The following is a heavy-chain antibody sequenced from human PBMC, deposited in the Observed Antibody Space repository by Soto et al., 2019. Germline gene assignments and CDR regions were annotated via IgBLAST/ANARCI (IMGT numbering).Heavy chain of an antibody. D-gene: IGHD3-22*01. CDR2: IFPIFGTA. V-gene: IGHV1-69*01. CDR3: ARSPRITMIVVVTQGAFDI. J-gene: IGHJ3*02. CDR1: GGTFSSYA. Sequence: QVQLVQSGAEVKKPGSSVKVSCKASGGTFSSYAISWVRQAPGQGLEWMGGIFPIFGTANYAQKFQGRVTITADESTSTAYMELSSLRSEDTAVYYCARSPRITMIVVVTQGAFDIWGQGTMVTVSS.